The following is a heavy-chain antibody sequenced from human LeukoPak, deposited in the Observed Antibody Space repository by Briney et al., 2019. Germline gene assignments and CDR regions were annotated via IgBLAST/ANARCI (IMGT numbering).Heavy chain of an antibody. CDR1: GGSISTSSYY. Sequence: SETLSLTCTVSGGSISTSSYYWGWIRQPPGKGLECIGNIYYSGSTYYNPSLKSRVTMSVDTSKNQFSLKLSSVTAADTAVYYCARRYCSGADCYGGDSYYYMDVWGKGTTVTISS. D-gene: IGHD2-2*01. CDR3: ARRYCSGADCYGGDSYYYMDV. V-gene: IGHV4-39*07. CDR2: IYYSGST. J-gene: IGHJ6*03.